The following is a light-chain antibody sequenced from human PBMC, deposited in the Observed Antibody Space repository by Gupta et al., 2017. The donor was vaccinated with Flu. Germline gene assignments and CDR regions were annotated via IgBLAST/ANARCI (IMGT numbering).Light chain of an antibody. CDR1: RSVGSY. CDR3: QHRGYWPPLT. V-gene: IGKV3-11*01. Sequence: ATLPLSPGDRATLSCRASRSVGSYLNWYKHRPGQAPRLLIHDTSNRATGTPARFSGSGFGTDLTLTISVRELEDFAVYYCQHRGYWPPLTFGGGTRVEIK. J-gene: IGKJ4*01. CDR2: DTS.